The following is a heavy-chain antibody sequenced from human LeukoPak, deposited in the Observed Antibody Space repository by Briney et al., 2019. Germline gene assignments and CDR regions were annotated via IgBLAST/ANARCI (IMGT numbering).Heavy chain of an antibody. CDR2: SSGSGGST. Sequence: GGSLRLSCAASGFTFSSYAMSWVRQAPGKGLEWVSASSGSGGSTYYADSVKGRFTISRDNSKNTLYLQMNSLRAEDTAVYYCAKVQRYCSSTSCCYFDYWGQGTLVTVSS. CDR1: GFTFSSYA. CDR3: AKVQRYCSSTSCCYFDY. D-gene: IGHD2-2*01. V-gene: IGHV3-23*01. J-gene: IGHJ4*02.